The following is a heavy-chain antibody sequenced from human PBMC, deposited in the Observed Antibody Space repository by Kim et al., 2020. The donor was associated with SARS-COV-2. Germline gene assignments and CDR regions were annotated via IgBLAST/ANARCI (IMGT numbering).Heavy chain of an antibody. J-gene: IGHJ4*02. CDR1: GFTFSSYA. CDR3: AKDPVQGGYQPDYSDY. D-gene: IGHD1-26*01. CDR2: ISGSGGST. V-gene: IGHV3-23*01. Sequence: GGSLRLSCAASGFTFSSYAMSWVRQAPGKGLEWVSAISGSGGSTYYADSVKGRFTISRDNSKNTLYLQMNSLRAEDTAVYYCAKDPVQGGYQPDYSDYWGQGTLVTVSS.